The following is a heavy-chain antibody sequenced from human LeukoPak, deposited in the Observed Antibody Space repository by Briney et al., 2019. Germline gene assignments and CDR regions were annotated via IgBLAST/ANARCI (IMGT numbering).Heavy chain of an antibody. CDR3: ARGGGLDV. D-gene: IGHD3-16*01. CDR1: GFTFSSYC. CDR2: INHNGNVN. Sequence: PGGSLRLSCEASGFTFSSYCMNWARHAPGKGLEWVASINHNGNVNYYVDSVKGRFTISRDNAKNSLYLQMSNLRAEDTTVYFCARGGGLDVWGQGATVTVSS. V-gene: IGHV3-7*03. J-gene: IGHJ6*02.